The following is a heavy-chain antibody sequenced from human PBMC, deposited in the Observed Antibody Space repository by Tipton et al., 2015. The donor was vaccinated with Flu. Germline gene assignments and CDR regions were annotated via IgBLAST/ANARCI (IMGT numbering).Heavy chain of an antibody. V-gene: IGHV4-38-2*02. D-gene: IGHD2-2*01. J-gene: IGHJ4*02. Sequence: GLVKPSETLSLTCGVSGYSISSGYYWGWIRQPPGKGLEWIGYIYNSEYTKYNPSLKSRVTISVDTSKKQFSLQLRSVTAADTAVYYCARDPSLGMPDYFDYWGQGTLVTVSS. CDR2: IYNSEYT. CDR3: ARDPSLGMPDYFDY. CDR1: GYSISSGYY.